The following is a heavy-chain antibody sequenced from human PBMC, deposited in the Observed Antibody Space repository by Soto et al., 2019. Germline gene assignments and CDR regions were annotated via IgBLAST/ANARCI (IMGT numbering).Heavy chain of an antibody. CDR1: GDSVSINSAA. Sequence: SQPLSLPCAISGDSVSINSAAWNWIRQSPSRGLEWLGRTYYRSKWYNDYAVSVKSRITINPDTSKNQSSLQLNSVTPEDTAVYYCARGPPETGTTYYYYGMDVWGQGTTVTVSS. V-gene: IGHV6-1*01. CDR2: TYYRSKWYN. CDR3: ARGPPETGTTYYYYGMDV. D-gene: IGHD1-1*01. J-gene: IGHJ6*02.